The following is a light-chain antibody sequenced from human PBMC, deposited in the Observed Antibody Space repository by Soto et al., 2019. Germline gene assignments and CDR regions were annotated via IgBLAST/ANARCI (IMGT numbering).Light chain of an antibody. CDR3: QQYQNLWT. J-gene: IGKJ1*01. CDR2: HAS. V-gene: IGKV3-15*01. CDR1: QTIYSN. Sequence: EIVMTQSPVTLSVSPGERVTLSCRASQTIYSNVAWYQQRPGQSPRLLIYHASSRATGIPARFSGSGSGTEFTLTINSLQSEDFAVYYCQQYQNLWTFGQGTKVDIK.